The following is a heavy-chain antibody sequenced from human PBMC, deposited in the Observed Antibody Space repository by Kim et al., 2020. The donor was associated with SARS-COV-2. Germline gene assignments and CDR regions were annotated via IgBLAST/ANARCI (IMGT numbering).Heavy chain of an antibody. V-gene: IGHV3-7*01. J-gene: IGHJ4*02. CDR1: GFTFTSYW. CDR3: ARDCTGVCVDN. Sequence: GGSLRLSCAASGFTFTSYWMSWVRQAPGKGLEWVANIKEDGSETYYVDSVKGRFTVSRDNAKNSLYLQMNSLRAADTAVYYCARDCTGVCVDNWGPGTL. D-gene: IGHD3-10*01. CDR2: IKEDGSET.